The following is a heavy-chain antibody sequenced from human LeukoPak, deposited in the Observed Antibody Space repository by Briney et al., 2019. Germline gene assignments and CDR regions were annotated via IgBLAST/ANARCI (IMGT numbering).Heavy chain of an antibody. Sequence: GGSLRLSCAASGFTFDDYGIHWVRQAPGKGLEWVSGIDWNSGAIGYADSVKGRFTISRDNAKGSLYLQLNSLRAEDTAVYYCARGFQRGDSPVWGQGTLVTVSS. CDR3: ARGFQRGDSPV. V-gene: IGHV3-9*01. CDR1: GFTFDDYG. CDR2: IDWNSGAI. D-gene: IGHD2-21*02. J-gene: IGHJ4*02.